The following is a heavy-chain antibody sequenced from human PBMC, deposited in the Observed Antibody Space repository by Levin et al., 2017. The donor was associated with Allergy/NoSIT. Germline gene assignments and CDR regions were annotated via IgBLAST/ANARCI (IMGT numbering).Heavy chain of an antibody. J-gene: IGHJ4*02. CDR1: GFTFSSYG. V-gene: IGHV3-30*18. D-gene: IGHD6-19*01. CDR3: AKGGYSSGWVKRPYDY. Sequence: GGSLRLSCAASGFTFSSYGMHWVRQAPGKGLEWVAVISYDGSNKYYADSVKGRFTISRDNSKNTLYLQMNSLRAEDTAVYYCAKGGYSSGWVKRPYDYWGQGTLVTVSS. CDR2: ISYDGSNK.